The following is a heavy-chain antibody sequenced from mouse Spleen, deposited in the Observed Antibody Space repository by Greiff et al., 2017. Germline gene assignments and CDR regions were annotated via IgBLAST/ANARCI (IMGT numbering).Heavy chain of an antibody. D-gene: IGHD2-4*01. CDR3: AISMITTGYYYAMDY. CDR1: GFSLTSYG. V-gene: IGHV2-2*01. J-gene: IGHJ4*01. CDR2: IWSGGST. Sequence: VQLVESGPGLVQPSQSLSITCTVSGFSLTSYGVHWVRQSPGKGLEWLVVIWSGGSTDYNAAFISRLSISKDNSKSQVFFKMNSLQADDTAIYYCAISMITTGYYYAMDYWGQGTSVTVSS.